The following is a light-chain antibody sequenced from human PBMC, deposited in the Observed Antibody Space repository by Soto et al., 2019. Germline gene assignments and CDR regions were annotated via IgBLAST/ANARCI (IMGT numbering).Light chain of an antibody. CDR2: AAS. CDR3: LLDYSYFWA. CDR1: QGIRSA. V-gene: IGKV1-6*01. J-gene: IGKJ1*01. Sequence: AIQVTQSPSSLSASVGDSMTITCRTSQGIRSALGWYQQKPGKVPKLLIYAASTLRSGVPSRFSGSGSGRDFTLTISSLQPEDFATYYCLLDYSYFWAFGQGTKVEVK.